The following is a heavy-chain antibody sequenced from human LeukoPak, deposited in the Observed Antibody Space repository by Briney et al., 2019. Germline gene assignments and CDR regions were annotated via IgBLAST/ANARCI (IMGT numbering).Heavy chain of an antibody. CDR2: INHSGST. CDR1: GGSISSYY. V-gene: IGHV4-34*01. Sequence: PSETLSLTCTVSGGSISSYYWSWIRQPPGKGLEWIGEINHSGSTNYNPSLKSRVTISVDTSKNQFSLKLSSVTAADTAVYYCARGAPNYYYYGMDVWGQGTTVTVSS. CDR3: ARGAPNYYYYGMDV. J-gene: IGHJ6*02.